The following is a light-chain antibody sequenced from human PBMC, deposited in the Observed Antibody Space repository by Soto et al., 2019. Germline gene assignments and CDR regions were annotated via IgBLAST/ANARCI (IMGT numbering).Light chain of an antibody. J-gene: IGLJ1*01. CDR2: EVS. V-gene: IGLV2-14*01. Sequence: QSVLTQPTSVSGSPGQSITISCTGTSSDVGGYNYVSWYQQHPGRAPKLMIYEVSNRPSGVSNRFSGSKSGNTVSLTISGLQAEDEADYYCSSYTSRTTLVFGTGTKVTAL. CDR3: SSYTSRTTLV. CDR1: SSDVGGYNY.